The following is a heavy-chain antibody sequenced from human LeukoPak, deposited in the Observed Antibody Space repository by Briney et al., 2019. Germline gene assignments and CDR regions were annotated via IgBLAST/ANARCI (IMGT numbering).Heavy chain of an antibody. CDR1: GFTFSSYS. J-gene: IGHJ6*03. CDR2: ISSSSSYI. CDR3: ARDSKGFLERLFEENYYYYYMDV. D-gene: IGHD3-3*01. V-gene: IGHV3-21*01. Sequence: GGSLRLSCAASGFTFSSYSMNWVRQAPGKGLEWVSSISSSSSYIYYADSVKGRFTISRDNAKNSLYLQMNSLRAEDTAVYYCARDSKGFLERLFEENYYYYYMDVWGKGTTVTVSS.